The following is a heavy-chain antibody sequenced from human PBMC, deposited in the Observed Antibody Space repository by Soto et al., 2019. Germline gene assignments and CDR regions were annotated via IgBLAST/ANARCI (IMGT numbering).Heavy chain of an antibody. CDR1: GGSISGYY. V-gene: IGHV4-39*02. J-gene: IGHJ4*02. CDR3: AGSPVATIYGGYFDY. D-gene: IGHD5-12*01. Sequence: PSETLSLTCTVSGGSISGYYWTWIRQPPGKGLEWVGSLFYGGTTDYNPSLKSRLTMSLDTSKNHFSLKLRSVTAADTAVYYCAGSPVATIYGGYFDYWGQGTLVTVSS. CDR2: LFYGGTT.